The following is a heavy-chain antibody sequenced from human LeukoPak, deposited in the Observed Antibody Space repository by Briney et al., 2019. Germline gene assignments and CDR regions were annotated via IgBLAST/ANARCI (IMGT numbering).Heavy chain of an antibody. J-gene: IGHJ4*02. D-gene: IGHD3-10*01. CDR3: ARAPGRYLDY. CDR2: IYHSGST. Sequence: PPETLSLTCTVSGYSISSGYYWGWIRQPPGKGLEWIGSIYHSGSTYYNPSLKSRVTISVDTSKNQFSLKLSSVTAADTAVYYCARAPGRYLDYWGQGTLVTVSS. CDR1: GYSISSGYY. V-gene: IGHV4-38-2*02.